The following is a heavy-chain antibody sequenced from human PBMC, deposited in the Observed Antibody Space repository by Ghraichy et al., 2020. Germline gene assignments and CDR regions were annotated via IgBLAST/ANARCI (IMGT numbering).Heavy chain of an antibody. D-gene: IGHD6-13*01. J-gene: IGHJ4*02. V-gene: IGHV3-21*01. CDR2: ISSSSSYI. CDR3: ARDRLAAAGTPFWY. CDR1: GFTFSSYS. Sequence: GGSLRLSCAASGFTFSSYSMNWVRQAPGKGLEWVSSISSSSSYIYYADSVKGRFTISRDNAKNSLYLQMNSLRAEDTAVYYCARDRLAAAGTPFWYWGQGTLVTVSS.